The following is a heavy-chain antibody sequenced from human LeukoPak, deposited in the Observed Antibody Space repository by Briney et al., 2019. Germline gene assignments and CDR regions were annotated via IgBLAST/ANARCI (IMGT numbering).Heavy chain of an antibody. Sequence: ASVKVSCKASGYTFTGYYMHWVRQAPGQGLEWMGWINPNSGGTNYAQKFQDRVTMTRDTSISTAYMELSRLRSDDTAVYYCARDREYYGSGSSYFDYWGQGTLATVSS. D-gene: IGHD3-10*01. V-gene: IGHV1-2*02. CDR1: GYTFTGYY. J-gene: IGHJ4*02. CDR3: ARDREYYGSGSSYFDY. CDR2: INPNSGGT.